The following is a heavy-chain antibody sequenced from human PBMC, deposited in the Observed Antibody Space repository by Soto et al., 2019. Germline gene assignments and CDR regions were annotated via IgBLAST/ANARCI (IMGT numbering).Heavy chain of an antibody. V-gene: IGHV1-69*13. J-gene: IGHJ4*02. Sequence: SVKVSCKSSGYIFKNYAVTWLRQAPGQGLEWMGGIIPVFGTPDYSQKFRGRVTITADESTSTVYMELRSLTSEDTAVYYCARHLYDYVWGSYRHWGPGTLVTVYS. CDR3: ARHLYDYVWGSYRH. CDR1: GYIFKNYA. CDR2: IIPVFGTP. D-gene: IGHD3-16*02.